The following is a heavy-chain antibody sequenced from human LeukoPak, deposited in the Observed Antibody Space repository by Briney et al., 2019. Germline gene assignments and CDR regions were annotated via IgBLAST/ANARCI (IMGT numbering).Heavy chain of an antibody. J-gene: IGHJ4*02. CDR3: ARHGVEDTAMVAY. Sequence: GESLKISCKGSGYSFTSYWIGWGRQMPGKGLEGMGIIYPGDSDTRYSPSFQGQVTISADKTISTAYLQWSSLKASDTAMYYCARHGVEDTAMVAYWGQGTLVTVSS. D-gene: IGHD5-18*01. V-gene: IGHV5-51*01. CDR1: GYSFTSYW. CDR2: IYPGDSDT.